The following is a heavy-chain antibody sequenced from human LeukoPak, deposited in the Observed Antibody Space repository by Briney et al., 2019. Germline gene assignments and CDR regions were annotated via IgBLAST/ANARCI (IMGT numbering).Heavy chain of an antibody. CDR1: GSTFSSYW. J-gene: IGHJ4*02. V-gene: IGHV3-74*01. D-gene: IGHD2-2*03. CDR2: INTDGSST. CDR3: LRHGSPNY. Sequence: GGSLRLSCAASGSTFSSYWMHWVRQVPGKGLVWVSRINTDGSSTNYADSVKGRFTISRDNAKNTLYLEMNSLTAEDTAVYYCLRHGSPNYWGQGTLVTVSS.